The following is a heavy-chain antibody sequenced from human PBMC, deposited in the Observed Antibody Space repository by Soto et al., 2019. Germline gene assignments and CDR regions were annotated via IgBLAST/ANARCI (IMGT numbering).Heavy chain of an antibody. V-gene: IGHV3-23*01. CDR2: ISGSGGST. D-gene: IGHD3-22*01. J-gene: IGHJ4*02. CDR1: GVPFSSYA. Sequence: GGSLNPSCEAPGVPFSSYAMSLARRAPGKGLEWVSAISGSGGSTYYADSVKGRFTISRDNSKNTLYLQWSSLRASDTGMYYCASGYYDTTGSYYGDYWGQGTPVTVSS. CDR3: ASGYYDTTGSYYGDY.